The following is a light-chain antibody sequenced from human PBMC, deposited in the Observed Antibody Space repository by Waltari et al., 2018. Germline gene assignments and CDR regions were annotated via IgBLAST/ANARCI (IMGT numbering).Light chain of an antibody. CDR2: RNK. V-gene: IGLV1-44*01. Sequence: QSVVTQPPSASVTPGQRVTISCSGRSSNIGSNTVTWYQQFPGRAPKLLIYRNKQRPSGVPSGCSGSKSGTSASLAISGLQSEDEADYYCAAWDNTLSGPSFGGGTKVTVL. CDR3: AAWDNTLSGPS. J-gene: IGLJ3*02. CDR1: SSNIGSNT.